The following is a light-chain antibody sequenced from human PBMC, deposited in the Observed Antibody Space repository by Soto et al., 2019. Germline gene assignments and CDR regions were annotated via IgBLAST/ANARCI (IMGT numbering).Light chain of an antibody. CDR1: QGIAPY. CDR2: ATS. J-gene: IGKJ4*01. Sequence: DVPMTQSPSSLSAFVGDRVTITCRASQGIAPYLAWFQQKPGKVPKLLIYATSTLQSGVPSRFSGSGSGTDFTLTISSLQPEDVATYYCQKYNTAPLTFGGGTKVEIK. V-gene: IGKV1-27*01. CDR3: QKYNTAPLT.